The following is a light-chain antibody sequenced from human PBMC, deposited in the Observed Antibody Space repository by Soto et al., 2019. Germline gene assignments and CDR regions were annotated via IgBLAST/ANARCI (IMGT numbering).Light chain of an antibody. J-gene: IGLJ1*01. CDR2: EVS. V-gene: IGLV2-14*01. CDR3: LSYTSSGTYV. Sequence: QSVLTQPASVSGSPGQSITISCTGTSRDVGNYKYVSWYQQHPGKAPKLIIYEVSNRPSGVSDRFSGSKSGNTASLTISGLQAEDETDYYCLSYTSSGTYVFGTGTKLTVL. CDR1: SRDVGNYKY.